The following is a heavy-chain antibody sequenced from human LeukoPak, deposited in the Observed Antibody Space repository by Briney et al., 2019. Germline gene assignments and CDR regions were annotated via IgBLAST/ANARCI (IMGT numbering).Heavy chain of an antibody. CDR2: IYYSGST. Sequence: PSETLSLTCTVSGGSISNGDHYWGWIRQPPGKGLEWIGSIYYSGSTYYNPSLKSRVTISVDTSKNQFSLKLSSVTAADTAVYYCAGQGYCSGGSCYSYYYYGMDVWGQGTTVTVSS. CDR3: AGQGYCSGGSCYSYYYYGMDV. D-gene: IGHD2-15*01. CDR1: GGSISNGDHY. J-gene: IGHJ6*02. V-gene: IGHV4-39*01.